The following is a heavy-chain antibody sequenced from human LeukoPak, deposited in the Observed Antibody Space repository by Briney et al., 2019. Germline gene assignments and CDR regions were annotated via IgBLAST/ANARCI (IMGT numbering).Heavy chain of an antibody. CDR1: GYTFTSYD. Sequence: ASVKVSCKASGYTFTSYDINWVRQATGQGLEWMGWMNPNSGNTGYAQKFQGRVTMTRNTSRSTAYMELSSLRSEDTAVYYCARFPLDYYDSSGYYHANYYYYMDVWGKGTTVTVSS. D-gene: IGHD3-22*01. CDR3: ARFPLDYYDSSGYYHANYYYYMDV. J-gene: IGHJ6*03. CDR2: MNPNSGNT. V-gene: IGHV1-8*01.